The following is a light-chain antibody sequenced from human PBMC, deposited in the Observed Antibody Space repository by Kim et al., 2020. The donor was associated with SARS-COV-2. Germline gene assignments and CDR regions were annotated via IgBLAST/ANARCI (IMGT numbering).Light chain of an antibody. CDR1: SRDVGGYNY. Sequence: GQSGTNYSTGTSRDVGGYNYVSWYQQNPGKAPKLMIYEVSKRPSGVPDRFSGSKSGNTASLTVSGLQAEDEADYYCSSYAGSNNYVFGTGTKVTVL. CDR2: EVS. J-gene: IGLJ1*01. V-gene: IGLV2-8*01. CDR3: SSYAGSNNYV.